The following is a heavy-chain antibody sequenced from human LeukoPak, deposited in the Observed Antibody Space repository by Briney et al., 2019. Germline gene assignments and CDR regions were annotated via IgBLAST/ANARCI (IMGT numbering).Heavy chain of an antibody. Sequence: SETLSLTCNVSGYSISSGYYWGWIRQPPGQGLEWIGSIYHSGNTYYNPSLKSRVTISVDTSKNQFSLKLNSVTAADTAVYYCARATGTTAHEWGPNDAFDIWGQGPMVTVSS. CDR2: IYHSGNT. V-gene: IGHV4-38-2*02. J-gene: IGHJ3*02. CDR3: ARATGTTAHEWGPNDAFDI. D-gene: IGHD1-1*01. CDR1: GYSISSGYY.